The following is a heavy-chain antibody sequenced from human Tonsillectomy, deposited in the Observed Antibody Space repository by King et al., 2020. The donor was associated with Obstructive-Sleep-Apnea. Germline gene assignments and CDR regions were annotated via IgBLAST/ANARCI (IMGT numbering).Heavy chain of an antibody. CDR2: ISAYNGNT. V-gene: IGHV1-18*01. CDR3: ARHGTTANWFDP. CDR1: GHTFTTYV. Sequence: QLVQSGAEVKKPGASVKVSCKASGHTFTTYVISWVRQAPGQGLEWMGWISAYNGNTDYAQKLQGRVTMTTDTSTSTAYMELRSLRSDDTAVYFCARHGTTANWFDPWGQGTLVTVSS. D-gene: IGHD1-1*01. J-gene: IGHJ5*02.